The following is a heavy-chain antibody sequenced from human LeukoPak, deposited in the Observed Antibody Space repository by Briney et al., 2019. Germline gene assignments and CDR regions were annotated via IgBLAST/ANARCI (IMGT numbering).Heavy chain of an antibody. Sequence: GGSLRLSCAASGFTFSDYYMSWLRQAPGKGLEWVSYISSSSSYTNCADSVKGRFTISRDNAKNSLYLQMNSLRAEDTAVYYCARLAYSMVRGVYYFDYWGQGTLVTVSS. V-gene: IGHV3-11*06. J-gene: IGHJ4*02. CDR1: GFTFSDYY. D-gene: IGHD3-10*01. CDR3: ARLAYSMVRGVYYFDY. CDR2: ISSSSSYT.